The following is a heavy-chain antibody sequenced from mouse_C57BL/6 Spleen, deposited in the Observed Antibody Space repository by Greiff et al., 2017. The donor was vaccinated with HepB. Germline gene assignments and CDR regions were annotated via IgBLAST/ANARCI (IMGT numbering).Heavy chain of an antibody. CDR3: TTCHYYGSSGWYFDV. V-gene: IGHV14-1*01. CDR2: IDPEDGDT. Sequence: VQLQQSGAELVRPGASVKLSCTASGFNIKDYYMHWVKQRPEQGLEWIGRIDPEDGDTEYAPKFQGKATMTADTSSNTAYLQLSSLTSEDTAVYYCTTCHYYGSSGWYFDVWGTGTTVTVSS. D-gene: IGHD1-1*01. CDR1: GFNIKDYY. J-gene: IGHJ1*03.